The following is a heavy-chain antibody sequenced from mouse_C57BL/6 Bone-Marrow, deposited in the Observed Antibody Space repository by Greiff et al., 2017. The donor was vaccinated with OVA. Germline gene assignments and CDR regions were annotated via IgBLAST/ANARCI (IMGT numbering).Heavy chain of an antibody. CDR3: ARTPPLLRSWYFDV. V-gene: IGHV2-2*01. D-gene: IGHD1-1*01. CDR2: IWSGGST. J-gene: IGHJ1*03. Sequence: VQLVESGPGLVQPSQSLSITCTVSGFSLTSYGVHWVRQSPGKGLEWLGVIWSGGSTDYNAAFISRLSISKDNSKSQVFFKMNSLQADDTAIYYCARTPPLLRSWYFDVWGTGTTVTVSS. CDR1: GFSLTSYG.